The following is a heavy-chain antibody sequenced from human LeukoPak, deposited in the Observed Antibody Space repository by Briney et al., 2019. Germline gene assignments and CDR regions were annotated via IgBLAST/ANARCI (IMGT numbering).Heavy chain of an antibody. CDR2: ISSSSSYI. CDR1: GFTFSSYS. D-gene: IGHD3-3*01. CDR3: ARVPLRFLEWDQFDY. V-gene: IGHV3-21*01. Sequence: PGGSLRLSCAASGFTFSSYSMNWVRQAPGKGLEWVSSISSSSSYIYYADSVKGRFTISRDTAKNSLYLQMNSLRAEDTAVYYCARVPLRFLEWDQFDYWGQGTLVTVSS. J-gene: IGHJ4*02.